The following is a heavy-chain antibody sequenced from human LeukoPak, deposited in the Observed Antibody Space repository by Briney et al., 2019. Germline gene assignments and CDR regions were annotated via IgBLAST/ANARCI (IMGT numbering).Heavy chain of an antibody. CDR3: ARGIYYDSSGYYRAPFHYFDY. Sequence: TLSLTCAVSGGSISSGGYSWGWIRQPPGTGLEWIGYIYHSGSTYYNPSLKRRVTISVDRSKNQFSLKLSSVTAADTAVYYCARGIYYDSSGYYRAPFHYFDYWGQGTLVTVSS. CDR2: IYHSGST. V-gene: IGHV4-30-2*01. J-gene: IGHJ4*02. D-gene: IGHD3-22*01. CDR1: GGSISSGGYS.